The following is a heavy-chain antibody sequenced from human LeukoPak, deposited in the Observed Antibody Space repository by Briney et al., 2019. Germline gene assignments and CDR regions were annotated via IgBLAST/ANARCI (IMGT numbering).Heavy chain of an antibody. Sequence: GASVKVSCKASGGTFISYAISWVRQAPGQGLEWMGGIIPIFGTANYAQKFQGRVTITADESTSTAYMELSSLRSEDTAVYYCAYRYYDILTGYYTHLDYWGQGTLVTVSS. V-gene: IGHV1-69*13. CDR2: IIPIFGTA. CDR1: GGTFISYA. CDR3: AYRYYDILTGYYTHLDY. J-gene: IGHJ4*02. D-gene: IGHD3-9*01.